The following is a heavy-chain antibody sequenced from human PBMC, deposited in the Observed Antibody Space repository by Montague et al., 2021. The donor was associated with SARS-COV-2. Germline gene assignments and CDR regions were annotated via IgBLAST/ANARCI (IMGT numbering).Heavy chain of an antibody. CDR2: ITHSCST. D-gene: IGHD1-26*01. CDR1: GGSITGYY. Sequence: SETLSLTCAVSGGSITGYYWTWIRQPPGNGLQCIWEITHSCSTKYYPALTSRFSISVDTSTNQFSLKLNSVTAADTAMFYCARGSPQGNIRRFSASYGFDSWGQGTLVTVSS. V-gene: IGHV4-34*01. J-gene: IGHJ5*01. CDR3: ARGSPQGNIRRFSASYGFDS.